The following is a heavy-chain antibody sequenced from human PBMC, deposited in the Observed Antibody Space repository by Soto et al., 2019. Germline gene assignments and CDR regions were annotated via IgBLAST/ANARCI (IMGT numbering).Heavy chain of an antibody. D-gene: IGHD3-22*01. CDR1: GFTFSDYS. Sequence: GGSLRLSCAASGFTFSDYSMNWVRQAPGKGLEWVSCISSTSTYIYYADSVKGRFTVSRDNAKNSLFLQMNGLRAEDTAVYYCARERDNSAYQPWGQGTLVTVSS. CDR2: ISSTSTYI. J-gene: IGHJ5*02. V-gene: IGHV3-21*01. CDR3: ARERDNSAYQP.